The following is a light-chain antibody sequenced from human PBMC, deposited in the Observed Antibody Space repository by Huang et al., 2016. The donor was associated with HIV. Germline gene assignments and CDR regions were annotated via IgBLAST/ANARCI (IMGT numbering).Light chain of an antibody. CDR2: EVS. J-gene: IGKJ1*01. V-gene: IGKV2D-29*02. Sequence: DIVMTQTPLSLSVTPGQPASISCKSRQGLLHSDGKTYLYWFVQKPGQSPQLLIYEVSNRRSGVSHRFSGSGSGTDFTLKISRVEAEDVGVYYCMQSVQFPLTFGQGTKVEIK. CDR3: MQSVQFPLT. CDR1: QGLLHSDGKTY.